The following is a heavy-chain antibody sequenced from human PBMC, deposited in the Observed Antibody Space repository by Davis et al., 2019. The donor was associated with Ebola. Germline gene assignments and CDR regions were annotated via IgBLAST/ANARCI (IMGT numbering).Heavy chain of an antibody. V-gene: IGHV1-69*04. Sequence: AASVKVSCKASGYTFTGYGISWVRQAPGQGLEWMGRVIPILGTADYAQRFQGRVTITADTSTSTAYMELRSLRSDDTAVYYCVRDQYCTNGVCYTYYDYWGQGTLVTVSS. D-gene: IGHD2-8*01. CDR1: GYTFTGYG. CDR3: VRDQYCTNGVCYTYYDY. J-gene: IGHJ4*02. CDR2: VIPILGTA.